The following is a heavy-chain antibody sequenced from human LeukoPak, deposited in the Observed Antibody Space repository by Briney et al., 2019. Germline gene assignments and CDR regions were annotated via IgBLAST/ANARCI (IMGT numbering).Heavy chain of an antibody. CDR1: GYTFTSYG. Sequence: GASVKVSCKASGYTFTSYGISWVRQAPGQGLEWMGWISAYNGNTNYAQKFQGRVTMTRNTSISTAYMELSSLRSEDTAVYYCARGKGYGGNSGDYWGQGTLVTVSS. V-gene: IGHV1-18*04. D-gene: IGHD4-23*01. J-gene: IGHJ4*02. CDR2: ISAYNGNT. CDR3: ARGKGYGGNSGDY.